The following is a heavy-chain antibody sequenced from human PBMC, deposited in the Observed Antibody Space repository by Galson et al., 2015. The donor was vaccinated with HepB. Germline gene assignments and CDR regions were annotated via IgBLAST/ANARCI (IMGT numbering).Heavy chain of an antibody. J-gene: IGHJ4*02. CDR3: ARHVRDGGGYYRRSFDY. D-gene: IGHD3-22*01. CDR2: MYYSGST. CDR1: GGSVGSTSHY. Sequence: ETLSLTCTASGGSVGSTSHYWAWIRQPPGEGLEWIANMYYSGSTYYNPSLKSRVTISVDTSTNQFSLKLTSVTAADTAVYYCARHVRDGGGYYRRSFDYWGQGTLVTVSS. V-gene: IGHV4-39*01.